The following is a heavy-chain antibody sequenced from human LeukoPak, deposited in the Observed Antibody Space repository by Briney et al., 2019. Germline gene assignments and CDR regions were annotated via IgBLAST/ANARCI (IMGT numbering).Heavy chain of an antibody. CDR1: GFTFDDYA. V-gene: IGHV3-9*01. J-gene: IGHJ6*02. D-gene: IGHD6-19*01. Sequence: GRSLRLSCAASGFTFDDYAMHWVRQAPGKGLGGVPGISGNSSSIGYADSVKGRFTISRDNAKNSLYLQMNSLRAEDTALYYCAKESIAVAGTAWASGYYGMDVWGQGTTVTVSS. CDR2: ISGNSSSI. CDR3: AKESIAVAGTAWASGYYGMDV.